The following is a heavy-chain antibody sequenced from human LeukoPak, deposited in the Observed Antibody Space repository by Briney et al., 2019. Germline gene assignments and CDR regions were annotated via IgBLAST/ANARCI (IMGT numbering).Heavy chain of an antibody. V-gene: IGHV3-23*01. CDR3: ATSTVTNGFDY. J-gene: IGHJ4*02. CDR1: GFTFSNIA. D-gene: IGHD4-17*01. Sequence: GGSLRLSCAASGFTFSNIAFSWVRQAPGKGLEWVSSFSTSDSRTNYADSVKGRFTISSDISKNTLFLQMNGLRADDTAVYYCATSTVTNGFDYWGQGALVTVSS. CDR2: FSTSDSRT.